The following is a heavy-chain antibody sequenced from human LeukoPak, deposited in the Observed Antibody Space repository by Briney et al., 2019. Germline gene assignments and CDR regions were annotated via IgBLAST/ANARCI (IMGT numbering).Heavy chain of an antibody. D-gene: IGHD6-6*01. CDR3: ARDEVGCSSAFDI. V-gene: IGHV1-69*05. Sequence: ASVKVSCKASGGTFSSYAISWVRQAPGQGLEWMGRIIPIFGTANYAQKFQGRVTITTDESTSTAYMELSSLRSEDTAVYYCARDEVGCSSAFDIWGQGTMVTVSS. CDR2: IIPIFGTA. CDR1: GGTFSSYA. J-gene: IGHJ3*02.